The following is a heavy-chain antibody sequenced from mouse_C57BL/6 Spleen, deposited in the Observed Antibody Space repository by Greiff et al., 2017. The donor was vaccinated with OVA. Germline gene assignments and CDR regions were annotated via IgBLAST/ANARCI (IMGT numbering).Heavy chain of an antibody. CDR1: GYTFTSYW. J-gene: IGHJ4*01. V-gene: IGHV1-50*01. D-gene: IGHD1-1*02. CDR2: IDPSDSYT. Sequence: VQLQQSGAELVKPGASVKLSCKASGYTFTSYWMQWVKQRPGQGLEWIGEIDPSDSYTNYNQKFKGKATLTVDTSSSTAYMQLSSLTSEDSAVYYCARRWLLLYAMDYWGQGTSVTVSS. CDR3: ARRWLLLYAMDY.